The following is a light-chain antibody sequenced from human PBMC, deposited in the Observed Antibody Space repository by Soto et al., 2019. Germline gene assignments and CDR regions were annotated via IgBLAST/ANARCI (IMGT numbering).Light chain of an antibody. J-gene: IGKJ1*01. V-gene: IGKV3-20*01. Sequence: LVLTQAPGTLSLSPGARATLSCRASQSVSRYLTWYQQKPGQGPSVLIYGASSRATGIPDRFSGSESGTDLTLTINRLEPEDVAVYYGQQYGSSPPTFGQGTKVDI. CDR1: QSVSRY. CDR3: QQYGSSPPT. CDR2: GAS.